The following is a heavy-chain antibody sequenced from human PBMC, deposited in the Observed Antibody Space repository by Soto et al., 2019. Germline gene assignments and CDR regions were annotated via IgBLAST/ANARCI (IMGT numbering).Heavy chain of an antibody. D-gene: IGHD2-15*01. CDR1: GYTFTSYA. Sequence: QVPLVQSGAEVKKPGASVKVSCKASGYTFTSYAMHWVRQAPGQRLEWMGWINAGNGNTKYSQKFQGRVTITRDTSASTAYMELSSLRSEDTAVYYCATSGGSCCDAFDIWGQGTMVTVSS. J-gene: IGHJ3*02. CDR2: INAGNGNT. V-gene: IGHV1-3*01. CDR3: ATSGGSCCDAFDI.